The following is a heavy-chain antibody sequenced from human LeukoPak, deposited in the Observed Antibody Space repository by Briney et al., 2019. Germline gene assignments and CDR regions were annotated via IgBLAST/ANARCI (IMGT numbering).Heavy chain of an antibody. CDR3: ALPPYYDFWSGSNYYYGMDV. Sequence: GESLEISCKGSGYSFTSYWIGWVRQMPGKSLEWMGIIFPGDSDTRYSPSFQGQVTISADKSISTAYLQWSSLKASDTAMYYCALPPYYDFWSGSNYYYGMDVWGQGTTVTVSS. V-gene: IGHV5-51*01. CDR1: GYSFTSYW. CDR2: IFPGDSDT. J-gene: IGHJ6*02. D-gene: IGHD3-3*01.